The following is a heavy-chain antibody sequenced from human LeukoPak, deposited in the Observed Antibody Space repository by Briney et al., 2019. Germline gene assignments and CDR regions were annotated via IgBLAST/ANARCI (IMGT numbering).Heavy chain of an antibody. CDR1: GGSISSGSYY. CDR2: IYSSGST. D-gene: IGHD4-17*01. J-gene: IGHJ4*02. V-gene: IGHV4-61*10. Sequence: PSETLSLTCTVSGGSISSGSYYWSWIRQPAGKGLEWIGRIYSSGSTNYSPSLKSRVTLSVDTSKNQSSLKVSSVTAADTAVYFCARVTDHDYGDYFFDYWGQGTLVTVSS. CDR3: ARVTDHDYGDYFFDY.